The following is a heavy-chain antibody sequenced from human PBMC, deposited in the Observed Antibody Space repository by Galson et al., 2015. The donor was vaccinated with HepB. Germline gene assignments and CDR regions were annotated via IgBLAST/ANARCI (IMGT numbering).Heavy chain of an antibody. CDR3: AKDVLLFEDIGQTANDY. J-gene: IGHJ4*02. V-gene: IGHV3-30*18. Sequence: SLRLSCAASGFTFSSYGMHWVRQAPGKGLEWVAVISYGGSNKYYADSVKGRFTISRDNSKNTLYLQMNSLRAEDTAVYYCAKDVLLFEDIGQTANDYWGQGTLVTVSS. D-gene: IGHD2-15*01. CDR1: GFTFSSYG. CDR2: ISYGGSNK.